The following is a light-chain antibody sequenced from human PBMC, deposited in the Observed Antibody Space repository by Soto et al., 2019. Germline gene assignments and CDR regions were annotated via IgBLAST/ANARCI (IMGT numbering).Light chain of an antibody. J-gene: IGLJ3*02. CDR1: SSNIGNNF. Sequence: QSVLTQPPSVSAAPGQKVTISCSGSSSNIGNNFVSWYQHLPGTAPKLLIYDNNKRSSGIPDRFSASKSGTSATLDITGLQTGDEADYYCGTWDTSLSAWVFGGGTKVTVL. CDR3: GTWDTSLSAWV. CDR2: DNN. V-gene: IGLV1-51*01.